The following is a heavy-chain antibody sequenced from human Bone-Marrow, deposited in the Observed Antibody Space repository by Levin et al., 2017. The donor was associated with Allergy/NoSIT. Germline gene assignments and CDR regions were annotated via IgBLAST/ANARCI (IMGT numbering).Heavy chain of an antibody. J-gene: IGHJ4*02. V-gene: IGHV4-30-4*01. D-gene: IGHD3-10*01. CDR1: GASIRTDDYY. CDR2: IYHSGTT. CDR3: ARDRGFGDYYGRHYIGSYFDY. Sequence: SETLSLTCTVSGASIRTDDYYWNWIRQAPGKGLEWIGYIYHSGTTSYNPSLQSRVTISVDTSKNQFSLYLTSVTVADTDVYYCARDRGFGDYYGRHYIGSYFDYWGQGTLVTVSS.